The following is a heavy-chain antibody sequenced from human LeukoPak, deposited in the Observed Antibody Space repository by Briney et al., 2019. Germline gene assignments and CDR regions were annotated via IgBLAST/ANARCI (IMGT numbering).Heavy chain of an antibody. D-gene: IGHD5-24*01. V-gene: IGHV1-69*13. J-gene: IGHJ4*02. Sequence: SVKVSCKASGGTFSSYAISWVRQAPGQGLEWMGGIIPIFGTANYAQKFQGRVTITADESTSTAYMELGSLRSEDTAVYYCATAWDGYNAFDYWGQGTLVTVSS. CDR2: IIPIFGTA. CDR3: ATAWDGYNAFDY. CDR1: GGTFSSYA.